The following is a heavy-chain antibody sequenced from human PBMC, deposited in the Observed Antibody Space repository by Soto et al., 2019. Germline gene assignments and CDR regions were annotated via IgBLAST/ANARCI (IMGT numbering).Heavy chain of an antibody. Sequence: GGSLRLSCAASGFTFSSYGMHWVRQAPGKGLEWVAVISYDGSNKYYADSVKGRFTISRDNSKNTLYLQMNSLRAEDTAVYYCAKDLIRITIFGVVITKGFSYYYGMDVWGQGTTVTVSS. CDR1: GFTFSSYG. V-gene: IGHV3-30*18. CDR2: ISYDGSNK. J-gene: IGHJ6*02. D-gene: IGHD3-3*01. CDR3: AKDLIRITIFGVVITKGFSYYYGMDV.